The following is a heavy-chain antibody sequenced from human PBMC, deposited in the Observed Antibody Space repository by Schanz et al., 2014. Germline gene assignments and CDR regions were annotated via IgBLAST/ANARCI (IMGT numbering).Heavy chain of an antibody. CDR1: GLTFTSAW. Sequence: EVHLVESGGGLVKPGGSLRLSCATSGLTFTSAWMSWVRQAPGKGLEWVGRVRKKEFSDDTEEYAASVRGRFTISRDDSKNVVNLQMNGLKTEDTAMYYCVREGSTTPVAGLRSFDWLGRFGYWGQGALVTVSS. CDR3: VREGSTTPVAGLRSFDWLGRFGY. V-gene: IGHV3-72*01. D-gene: IGHD3-9*01. CDR2: VRKKEFSDDTE. J-gene: IGHJ4*02.